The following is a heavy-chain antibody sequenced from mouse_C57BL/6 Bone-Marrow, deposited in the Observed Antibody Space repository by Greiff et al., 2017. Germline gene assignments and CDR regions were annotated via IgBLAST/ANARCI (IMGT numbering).Heavy chain of an antibody. CDR1: GFTFSSYG. V-gene: IGHV5-6*01. Sequence: EVKLMESGGDLVKPGGSVKLSCAASGFTFSSYGMSWVRQTPDKRLEWVATISSGGSYTYYPDSVKGRFTISRDNATNTLYLQMGSLKSEDTAMYYCARQGYYAMDYWGQGTSVTVSS. CDR2: ISSGGSYT. J-gene: IGHJ4*01. CDR3: ARQGYYAMDY.